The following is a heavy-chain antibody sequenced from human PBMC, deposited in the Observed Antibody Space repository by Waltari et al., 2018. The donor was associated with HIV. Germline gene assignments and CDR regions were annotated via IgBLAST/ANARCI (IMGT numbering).Heavy chain of an antibody. J-gene: IGHJ4*02. CDR2: IYHSGST. CDR3: ARLVRSGDYGDYALFDY. V-gene: IGHV4-38-2*01. Sequence: QVQLQESGPGLVKPSETLSLTCAFSGYSISSGYYWGWIRHPPGKGLEWIGSIYHSGSTYYNPSLKSRVTISVDTSKNQFSLKLSSVTAADTAVYYCARLVRSGDYGDYALFDYWGQGTLVTVSS. D-gene: IGHD4-17*01. CDR1: GYSISSGYY.